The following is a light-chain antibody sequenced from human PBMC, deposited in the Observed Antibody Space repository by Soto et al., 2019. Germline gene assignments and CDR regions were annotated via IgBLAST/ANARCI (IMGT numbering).Light chain of an antibody. CDR3: QQYNNWPFS. CDR1: QDVTTN. CDR2: DIS. V-gene: IGKV3-15*01. Sequence: EIVLTQSPATLSLSPGERATLSFRAAQDVTTNFAWYQLRRGQPPRLLIYDISTRATGVPARFSGSGSGTEFTLSISGLQSEDFALYFCQQYNNWPFSFGPGTRLEIK. J-gene: IGKJ5*01.